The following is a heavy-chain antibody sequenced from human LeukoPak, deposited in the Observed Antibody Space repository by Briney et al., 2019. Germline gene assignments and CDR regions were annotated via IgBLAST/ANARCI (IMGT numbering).Heavy chain of an antibody. CDR3: ARTQSQSGSYRYYFGY. D-gene: IGHD1-26*01. Sequence: KASETLSLTCTVSGASVGSAGYYWSCIRQPPGGGLEWIGYIYYIRNTNYNPSLKSRVTMSLDPSKNQFSLKLNSVTAADTAVYYCARTQSQSGSYRYYFGYWGQGTLVTVSS. CDR2: IYYIRNT. CDR1: GASVGSAGYY. J-gene: IGHJ4*02. V-gene: IGHV4-61*08.